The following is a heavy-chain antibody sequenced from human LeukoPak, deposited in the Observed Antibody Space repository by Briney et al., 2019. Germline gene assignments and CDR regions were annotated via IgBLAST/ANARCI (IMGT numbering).Heavy chain of an antibody. V-gene: IGHV3-15*01. Sequence: GGSLRLSCAVSGFTFNNAWMSWVRQAPGKGLEWVGRIYSKTDGGTTDYAAPVKGRFTTSGDDSKTTLYLQTNSLKTEDTAVYYCTTYSSGSFGYWGQGTLVTVSS. CDR2: IYSKTDGGTT. CDR3: TTYSSGSFGY. D-gene: IGHD3-22*01. J-gene: IGHJ4*02. CDR1: GFTFNNAW.